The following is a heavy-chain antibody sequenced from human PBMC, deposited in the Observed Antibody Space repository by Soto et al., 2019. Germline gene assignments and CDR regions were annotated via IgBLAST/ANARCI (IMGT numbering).Heavy chain of an antibody. CDR3: ARLFKLGYCSGGSCYRDY. Sequence: SETLSLTCAVYGGSFSGYYWSWIRQPPGKGLEWIGEINHSGSTNCNPSLKSRVTISVDTSKNQFSLKLSSVTAADTAVYYCARLFKLGYCSGGSCYRDYWGQGTLVTVSS. V-gene: IGHV4-34*01. CDR1: GGSFSGYY. D-gene: IGHD2-15*01. J-gene: IGHJ4*02. CDR2: INHSGST.